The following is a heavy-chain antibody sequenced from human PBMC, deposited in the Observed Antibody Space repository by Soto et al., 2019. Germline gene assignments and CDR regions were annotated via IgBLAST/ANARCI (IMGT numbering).Heavy chain of an antibody. V-gene: IGHV5-51*01. D-gene: IGHD1-26*01. Sequence: PGESLKISCKGSGYSFTSYWIGWVRQMPGKGLEWMGIIYPGDSDTRYSPSFQGQVTISADKSISTAYLQWSSLKASDTAMYYCARLVGATTYLYHYYGMDVWGQGTTVTVSS. CDR1: GYSFTSYW. CDR2: IYPGDSDT. J-gene: IGHJ6*02. CDR3: ARLVGATTYLYHYYGMDV.